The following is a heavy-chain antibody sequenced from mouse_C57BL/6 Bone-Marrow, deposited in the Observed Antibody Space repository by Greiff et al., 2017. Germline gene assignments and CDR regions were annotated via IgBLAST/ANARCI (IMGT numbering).Heavy chain of an antibody. D-gene: IGHD2-3*01. CDR2: IYPGSGNT. CDR1: GYTFTDYY. V-gene: IGHV1-76*01. J-gene: IGHJ3*01. Sequence: QVQLQQSGAELVRPGASVKLSCKASGYTFTDYYINWVKQRPGQGLEWIARIYPGSGNTYYNEKFKGKATLTAEKSSSTAYMQLSSLTSEDSAVYFCANDGYFPWFAYWGQGTLVTVSA. CDR3: ANDGYFPWFAY.